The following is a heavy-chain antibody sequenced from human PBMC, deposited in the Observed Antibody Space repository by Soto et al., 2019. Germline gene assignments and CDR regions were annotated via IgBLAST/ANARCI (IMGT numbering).Heavy chain of an antibody. CDR3: ASHLAYCGGDCYGGAYFDY. D-gene: IGHD2-21*02. V-gene: IGHV3-48*02. J-gene: IGHJ4*02. Sequence: HPGGSLRLSCAASGFTFSSYSMNWVRQAPGKGLEWVSYISSSSSTIYYADSVKGRFTISRDNAKNSLYLQMNSLRDEDTAVYYCASHLAYCGGDCYGGAYFDYWGQGTLVTVSS. CDR1: GFTFSSYS. CDR2: ISSSSSTI.